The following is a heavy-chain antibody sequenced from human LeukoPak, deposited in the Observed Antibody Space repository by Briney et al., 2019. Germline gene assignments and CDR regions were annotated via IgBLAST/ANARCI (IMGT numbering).Heavy chain of an antibody. D-gene: IGHD3-10*01. CDR3: ASQYHYGSGSYGWSYGMDV. CDR2: IYYSGST. J-gene: IGHJ6*02. V-gene: IGHV4-39*01. Sequence: SETLSLTCTVSGGSISSSSYYWGWIRQPPGKGLEWIGSIYYSGSTYYNPSLKSRVTISVDTSKNQFSLKLSSVTAADTAVYYCASQYHYGSGSYGWSYGMDVWGQGTTVTVSS. CDR1: GGSISSSSYY.